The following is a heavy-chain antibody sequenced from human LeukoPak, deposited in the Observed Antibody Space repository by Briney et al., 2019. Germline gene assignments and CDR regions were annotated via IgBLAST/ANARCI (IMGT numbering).Heavy chain of an antibody. V-gene: IGHV4-59*01. CDR2: IYYRGST. Sequence: SETLSLTCTGSGVSISNYFWSWLRQPPGKGLEWIGYIYYRGSTNYNPSLQSRVTISVDTSKNQFSLKLSSVTAADTSVYYCARYQVAADYYFGYWGQGTLVTVSS. CDR3: ARYQVAADYYFGY. J-gene: IGHJ4*02. D-gene: IGHD2-15*01. CDR1: GVSISNYF.